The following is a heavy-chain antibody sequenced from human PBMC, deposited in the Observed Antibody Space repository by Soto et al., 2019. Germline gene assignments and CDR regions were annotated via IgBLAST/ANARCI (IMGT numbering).Heavy chain of an antibody. CDR2: IYDSGNT. V-gene: IGHV4-30-2*01. J-gene: IGHJ4*02. D-gene: IGHD6-13*01. Sequence: QLQLQESGSGLVKPSQTLSLTCAVSGGSISGTTYSWSWIRQPPGKGLEWIGYIYDSGNTYYNPSLKSQFSISVDRSKSQFSLKLSSVTAADTAVYYCDRGQGAAAGHSNVDYWGQGALVTVSS. CDR3: DRGQGAAAGHSNVDY. CDR1: GGSISGTTYS.